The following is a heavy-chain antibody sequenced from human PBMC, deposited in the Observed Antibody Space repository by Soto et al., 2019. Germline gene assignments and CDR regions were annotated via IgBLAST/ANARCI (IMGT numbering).Heavy chain of an antibody. CDR2: ISYDGSNK. J-gene: IGHJ6*02. D-gene: IGHD7-27*01. CDR3: AKDLLGPGRAYGMDV. V-gene: IGHV3-30*18. CDR1: GFTFSSYG. Sequence: QVQLVESGGGVVQPGRSLRLSCAASGFTFSSYGMHWVRQAPGKGLEWVAVISYDGSNKYYADSVKGRFTISRDNSKNTLYLQMNSLRAEATAVYYGAKDLLGPGRAYGMDVWGQGTTVTVSS.